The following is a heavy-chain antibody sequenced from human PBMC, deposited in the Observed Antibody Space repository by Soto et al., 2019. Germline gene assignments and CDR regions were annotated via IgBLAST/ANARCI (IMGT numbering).Heavy chain of an antibody. CDR2: IYRTGST. Sequence: SETLSLTSAVSGGSFTSNNWWTWVRQPPGQGLEWIGEIYRTGSTNYNPSLKSRVTISLDKSENQFSLKVTSLTAADTAVYYCASRDPGTSVDYWGQVTFGTFSS. CDR1: GGSFTSNNW. CDR3: ASRDPGTSVDY. J-gene: IGHJ4*02. V-gene: IGHV4-4*02. D-gene: IGHD1-7*01.